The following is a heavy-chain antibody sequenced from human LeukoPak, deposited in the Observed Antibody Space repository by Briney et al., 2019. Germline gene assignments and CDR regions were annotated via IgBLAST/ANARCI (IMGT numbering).Heavy chain of an antibody. D-gene: IGHD3-3*01. CDR2: IYHSGST. Sequence: SETLSLTCAVSGYSISSGYYWGWIRQPPGKGLEWIGSIYHSGSTYYNPSLKSRVTISVDTSKNQFSLKLSSVTAADTAVYYCASHITIFGVDFVYWGQGTLVTVSS. V-gene: IGHV4-38-2*01. CDR3: ASHITIFGVDFVY. CDR1: GYSISSGYY. J-gene: IGHJ4*02.